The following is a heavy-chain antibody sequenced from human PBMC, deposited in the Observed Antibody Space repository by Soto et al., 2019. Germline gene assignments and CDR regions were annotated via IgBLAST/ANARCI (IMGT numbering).Heavy chain of an antibody. CDR2: IIPILGIA. D-gene: IGHD3-10*01. V-gene: IGHV1-69*02. Sequence: ASVKVSCKASGGTFSSYTISWVRQAPGQGLEWMGRIIPILGIANYAQKFQGRVTITADKSTSTAYMELSSLRSEDTAVYYCALWFGEEVDYYYYMDVWGKGTTVTLSS. CDR1: GGTFSSYT. J-gene: IGHJ6*03. CDR3: ALWFGEEVDYYYYMDV.